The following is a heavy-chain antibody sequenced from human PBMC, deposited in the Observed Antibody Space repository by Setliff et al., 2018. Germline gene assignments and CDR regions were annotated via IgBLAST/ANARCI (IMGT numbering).Heavy chain of an antibody. J-gene: IGHJ5*02. CDR1: GESFNTYY. Sequence: PSETLSLTCAVYGESFNTYYWSWIRESPGNGLEWFGEIDHSGGADYNPSLKSRVTISVDTSKNQYSLKLTSVTAADTAVYFCAEEEQGPHAWFDRWGQGTLVTVSS. CDR2: IDHSGGA. CDR3: AEEEQGPHAWFDR. V-gene: IGHV4-34*01.